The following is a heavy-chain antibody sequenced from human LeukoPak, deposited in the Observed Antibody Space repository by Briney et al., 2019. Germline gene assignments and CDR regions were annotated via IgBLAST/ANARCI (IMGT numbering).Heavy chain of an antibody. CDR1: GFTFSSYT. CDR2: ISTSSSTM. Sequence: GGSLRLSCAASGFTFSSYTMNWVRQAPGKGLEWVSYISTSSSTMYYADSVKGRFTISRDNAKNSLYLQMSSLRAEDTALYYCARGVPEDPPDYWGQGTLVTVSS. J-gene: IGHJ4*02. D-gene: IGHD1-14*01. CDR3: ARGVPEDPPDY. V-gene: IGHV3-48*04.